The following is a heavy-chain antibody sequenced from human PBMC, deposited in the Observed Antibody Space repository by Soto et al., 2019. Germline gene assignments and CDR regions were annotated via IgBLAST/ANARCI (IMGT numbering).Heavy chain of an antibody. CDR2: ISGSDGKT. CDR1: GFSFSSYA. Sequence: EVQLLESGGGLVQPGGYLRLSCAASGFSFSSYAMSWVRQAPGKGLEWVSTISGSDGKTFYADSVKGRFSISRDTSDNTLYLQMNSLRADDTAIYYCARWNYLDYWGQGARVTVSS. CDR3: ARWNYLDY. J-gene: IGHJ4*02. D-gene: IGHD2-15*01. V-gene: IGHV3-23*01.